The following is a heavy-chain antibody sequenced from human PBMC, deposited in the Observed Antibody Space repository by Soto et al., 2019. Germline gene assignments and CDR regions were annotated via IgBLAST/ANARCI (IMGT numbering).Heavy chain of an antibody. CDR3: AKGGGAPGYPIDY. V-gene: IGHV3-30*04. CDR2: SSYDGSKR. Sequence: QVQLGESGGGVVQPGKSQRLSCVGSGFTFGNYAMYWVRQAPGKGLEWVAFSSYDGSKRYHADSVQGQFTISRDNARNTLYLQMDRLRPEDAAVYYCAKGGGAPGYPIDYWGQVTLATVSS. CDR1: GFTFGNYA. J-gene: IGHJ4*02. D-gene: IGHD3-9*01.